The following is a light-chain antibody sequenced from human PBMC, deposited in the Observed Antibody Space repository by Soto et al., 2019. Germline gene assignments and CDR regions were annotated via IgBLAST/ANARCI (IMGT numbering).Light chain of an antibody. J-gene: IGKJ1*01. V-gene: IGKV1-5*03. CDR1: QSISSW. CDR3: QQYNTYSRP. Sequence: DIQMTQSPSTLSASVGDRVTITCRASQSISSWLDWYQLKPGESPKLLIYEGITLARGVPSRFSGSGTGTEFTLTLSRLQPDDFATLYCQQYNTYSRPFGQGTKVEVK. CDR2: EGI.